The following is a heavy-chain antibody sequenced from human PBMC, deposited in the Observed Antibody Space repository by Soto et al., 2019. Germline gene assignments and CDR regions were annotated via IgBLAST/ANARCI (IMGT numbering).Heavy chain of an antibody. Sequence: EVQLLESGGGLVQPGGSLRLSCAASGFTFSSYAMTWVRQAPGKGLEWVSAISGSGGSTYYADSVKGRFTISRDNAKNTLYLQTHSRRAEDSAEYYWAKVLIGSDGSNWSDPWGQGTLGAVSA. CDR1: GFTFSSYA. CDR2: ISGSGGST. D-gene: IGHD1-26*01. V-gene: IGHV3-23*01. CDR3: AKVLIGSDGSNWSDP. J-gene: IGHJ5*02.